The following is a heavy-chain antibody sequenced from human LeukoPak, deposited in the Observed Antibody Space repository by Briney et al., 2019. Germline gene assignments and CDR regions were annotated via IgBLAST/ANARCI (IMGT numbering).Heavy chain of an antibody. CDR3: ARARDCSSSSCLYYYYYYMDV. V-gene: IGHV3-33*01. CDR1: GFTFSYYG. J-gene: IGHJ6*03. D-gene: IGHD2-2*01. Sequence: GGSLRLSCVASGFTFSYYGMHWVRQAPGKGLEWVTVIWYDGSNKFYADSVKGRFTISRDNSKNTLYLQMNSLRAEDAAVYYCARARDCSSSSCLYYYYYYMDVWGKGTTVTVSS. CDR2: IWYDGSNK.